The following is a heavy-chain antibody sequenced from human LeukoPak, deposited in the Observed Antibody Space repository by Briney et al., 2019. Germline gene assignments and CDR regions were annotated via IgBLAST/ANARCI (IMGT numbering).Heavy chain of an antibody. CDR3: AKGWPHAFDI. V-gene: IGHV3-23*01. J-gene: IGHJ3*02. CDR1: GFTFSSYA. D-gene: IGHD2-15*01. CDR2: ISGSCGST. Sequence: GGSVRLPCAASGFTFSSYAMSWVRQAPGKGLEGVSAISGSCGSTYYADSVKGRFTLSRDNSKNTLYLQMNSLRAEDTALYYCAKGWPHAFDIWGQGTMVTVSS.